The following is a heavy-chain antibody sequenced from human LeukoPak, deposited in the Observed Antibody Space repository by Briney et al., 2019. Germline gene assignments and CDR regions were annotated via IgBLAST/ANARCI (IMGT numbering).Heavy chain of an antibody. Sequence: SETLSLTCSVSGGSISSSTYYWGWIRQPPGKGLEWIGSVYYSGSTYYSPSLKSRVTIPVDTSKNQFSLKLSSVTAADTAVYYCTRPRIPAIKGAFDIWGQGTMVTVSS. CDR3: TRPRIPAIKGAFDI. J-gene: IGHJ3*02. CDR2: VYYSGST. V-gene: IGHV4-39*01. D-gene: IGHD6-25*01. CDR1: GGSISSSTYY.